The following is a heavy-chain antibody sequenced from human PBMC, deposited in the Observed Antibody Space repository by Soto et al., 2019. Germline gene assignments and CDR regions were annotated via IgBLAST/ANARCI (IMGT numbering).Heavy chain of an antibody. J-gene: IGHJ4*02. D-gene: IGHD2-15*01. V-gene: IGHV3-30*04. CDR1: GFTFTTYA. Sequence: PGGSLRLSCAASGFTFTTYAIHWARQAPGKGLEWVAVISNDGRGKYYADSVKGRFTISRDNSKNTLYLQMNSLRSDDTAVYYCARDQCFGGGRSCYYFDFWGQGTLVTVS. CDR3: ARDQCFGGGRSCYYFDF. CDR2: ISNDGRGK.